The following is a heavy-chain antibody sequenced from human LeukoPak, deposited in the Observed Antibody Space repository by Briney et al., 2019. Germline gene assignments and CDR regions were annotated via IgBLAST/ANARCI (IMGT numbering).Heavy chain of an antibody. V-gene: IGHV3-48*01. D-gene: IGHD3-22*01. J-gene: IGHJ4*02. Sequence: QTGGSLRLSCAACGFTFSSYSMNWVRQAPGKGLEWVSYISSSSSTIYYADSVKGRFTISRDNAKNSLYLQMNSLRAEDTAVYYCAVVVIINYWGQGTLVTVSS. CDR2: ISSSSSTI. CDR1: GFTFSSYS. CDR3: AVVVIINY.